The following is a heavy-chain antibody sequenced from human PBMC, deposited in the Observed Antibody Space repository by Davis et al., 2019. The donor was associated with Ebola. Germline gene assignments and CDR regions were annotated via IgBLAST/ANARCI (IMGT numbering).Heavy chain of an antibody. V-gene: IGHV4-31*03. CDR1: GGSISSGGYY. CDR2: IYYSGST. J-gene: IGHJ3*02. D-gene: IGHD5-24*01. Sequence: SETLSLTCTVSGGSISSGGYYWSWIRQHPGKGLEWIGYIYYSGSTYYNPSLKSRVTISVDKSKNQFSLKLSSVTAADTAVYYCARDLGWLQLEAFDIWGQGTMVTVSS. CDR3: ARDLGWLQLEAFDI.